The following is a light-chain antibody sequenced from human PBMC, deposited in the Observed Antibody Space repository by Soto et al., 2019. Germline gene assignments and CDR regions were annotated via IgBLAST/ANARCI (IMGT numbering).Light chain of an antibody. CDR2: GAS. CDR3: QQYGNSPIT. Sequence: ENVLPQSPDILSLSPGERSALCCMSSRDVSAAYVAWYQHKSGQAPRLLIYGASSRAAGIPDRFSGRGSGTDFTLTVNRLEPEDFAVYYCQQYGNSPITFGQGTRLEI. CDR1: RDVSAAY. J-gene: IGKJ5*01. V-gene: IGKV3-20*01.